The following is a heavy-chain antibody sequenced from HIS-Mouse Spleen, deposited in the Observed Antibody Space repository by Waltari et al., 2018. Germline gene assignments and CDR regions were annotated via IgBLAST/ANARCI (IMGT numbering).Heavy chain of an antibody. J-gene: IGHJ1*01. D-gene: IGHD1-26*01. CDR1: GGSFSGYY. Sequence: QVQLQQWGAGLLKPSETLSLTCAVYGGSFSGYYWSWIRRPPGKGLEWIGEFNHRGSPNYTPSLKSRVTISVDTSKNQFSLKLSSVTAADTAVYYCARGALRGSYYWGEYFQHWGQGTLVTVSS. CDR3: ARGALRGSYYWGEYFQH. CDR2: FNHRGSP. V-gene: IGHV4-34*01.